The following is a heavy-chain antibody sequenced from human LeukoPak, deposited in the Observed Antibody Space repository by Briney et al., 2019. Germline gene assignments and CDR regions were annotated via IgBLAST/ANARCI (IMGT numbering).Heavy chain of an antibody. D-gene: IGHD3-22*01. CDR3: AKEQYYYDSSGYPDY. Sequence: GGSLRLSCAAFGFTFSSYGMHWVRQAPGKGLEWVAVIWYDGSNKYYADSVKGRFTISRDNSKNTLYLQMNSLRAEDTAVYYCAKEQYYYDSSGYPDYWGQGTLVTVSS. J-gene: IGHJ4*02. V-gene: IGHV3-33*06. CDR1: GFTFSSYG. CDR2: IWYDGSNK.